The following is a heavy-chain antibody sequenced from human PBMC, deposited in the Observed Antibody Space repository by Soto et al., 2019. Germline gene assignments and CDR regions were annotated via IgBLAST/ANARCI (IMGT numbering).Heavy chain of an antibody. V-gene: IGHV4-34*02. J-gene: IGHJ4*02. CDR1: GGSFSGYY. CDR3: AKGRWLCQSFDY. D-gene: IGHD5-12*01. Sequence: QVQLEQWGAGLLKPSETLSLTCAVYGGSFSGYYWSWIRQPPGKGLEWIGEINHSGSTNYNPSLKSRVTISVDTSKNQFSRTLYSVTAADTAVYYCAKGRWLCQSFDYWGQGTLVTVSS. CDR2: INHSGST.